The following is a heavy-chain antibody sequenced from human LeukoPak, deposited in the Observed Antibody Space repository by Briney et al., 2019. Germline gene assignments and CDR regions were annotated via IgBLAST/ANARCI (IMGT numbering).Heavy chain of an antibody. CDR1: GFTFSSYW. J-gene: IGHJ5*02. CDR2: INWNGDST. V-gene: IGHV3-20*04. Sequence: GGSLRLSCAASGFTFSSYWMSWVRHAPGKGLEWVSGINWNGDSTGYADSVKGRFTISRDNAKNSLYLQMNSLTAEDTAVHYCVRAYHPGGWFDPWGQGTLVTVSS. D-gene: IGHD2-21*01. CDR3: VRAYHPGGWFDP.